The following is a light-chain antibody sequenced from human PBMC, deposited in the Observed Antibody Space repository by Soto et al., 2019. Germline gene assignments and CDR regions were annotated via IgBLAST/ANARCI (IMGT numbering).Light chain of an antibody. Sequence: DVQMTQSPSSLSASVGDRVTITCRASQDINSYLAWYQQKPGNAPKSLIYAASSLQTGVPSRFSGSESGTDFTLTISNLQPEDSATYYCQQYNIYPLTFGGGTKVESK. CDR2: AAS. J-gene: IGKJ4*01. V-gene: IGKV1D-16*01. CDR1: QDINSY. CDR3: QQYNIYPLT.